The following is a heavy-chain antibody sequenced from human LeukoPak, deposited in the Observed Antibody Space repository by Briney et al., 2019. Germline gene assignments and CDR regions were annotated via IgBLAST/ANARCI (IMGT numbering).Heavy chain of an antibody. Sequence: GSLRLSCAASGFTFSSYGMHWVRQAPGKGLEWVAVISYDGSNKYYADSVKGRFTISRDNSKNTLYLQMNSLRAEDTAVYYCAKGDWWFGRYYFDYWGQGTLVTVSS. CDR3: AKGDWWFGRYYFDY. CDR1: GFTFSSYG. D-gene: IGHD3-10*01. CDR2: ISYDGSNK. J-gene: IGHJ4*02. V-gene: IGHV3-30*18.